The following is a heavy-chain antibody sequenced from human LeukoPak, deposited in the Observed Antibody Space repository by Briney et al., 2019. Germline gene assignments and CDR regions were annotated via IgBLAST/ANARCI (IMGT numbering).Heavy chain of an antibody. D-gene: IGHD2-2*01. J-gene: IGHJ6*02. Sequence: LETLSLTCAVYGGSFSGYYWSWIRQPPGKGLEWIGEINHSGSTNYNPSLKSRVTISVDTSKNQFSLKLSSVTAADTAVYYCARAYCSSTSCYYYYYYYGMDVWGQGTTVTVSS. V-gene: IGHV4-34*01. CDR2: INHSGST. CDR3: ARAYCSSTSCYYYYYYYGMDV. CDR1: GGSFSGYY.